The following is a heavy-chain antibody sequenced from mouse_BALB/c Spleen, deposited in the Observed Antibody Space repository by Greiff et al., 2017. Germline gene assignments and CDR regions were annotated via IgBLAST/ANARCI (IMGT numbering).Heavy chain of an antibody. CDR2: IWAGGST. V-gene: IGHV2-9*02. CDR1: GFSLTSYG. D-gene: IGHD2-4*01. CDR3: ARSMITAWFAY. Sequence: VKLQESGPGLVAPSQSLSITCTVSGFSLTSYGVHWVRQPPGKGLEWLGVIWAGGSTNYNSALMSRLSISKDNSKSQVFLKMNSLQTDDTAMYYCARSMITAWFAYWGQGTLVTVSA. J-gene: IGHJ3*01.